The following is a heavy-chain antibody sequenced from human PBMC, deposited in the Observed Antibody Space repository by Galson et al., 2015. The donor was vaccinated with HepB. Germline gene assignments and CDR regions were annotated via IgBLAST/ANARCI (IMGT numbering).Heavy chain of an antibody. CDR3: ARRGFDNYFEY. V-gene: IGHV5-51*01. Sequence: QSGAEVKKPGESLKISCKASGYSFTTYWIGWVRQMPGKGLEWMGIIYPGDSDTRYSLSFQGQVTISADKSISTAYLQWSSLKASDIGMYYCARRGFDNYFEYWGQGTLVTVSS. CDR2: IYPGDSDT. J-gene: IGHJ4*02. D-gene: IGHD3-9*01. CDR1: GYSFTTYW.